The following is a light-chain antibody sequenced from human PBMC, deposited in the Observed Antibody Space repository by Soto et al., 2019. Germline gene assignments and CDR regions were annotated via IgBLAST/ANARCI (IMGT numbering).Light chain of an antibody. CDR2: DAS. V-gene: IGKV1-33*01. CDR1: QDISNY. J-gene: IGKJ2*01. CDR3: QQYDNRPYT. Sequence: DIQMTQSPSSLSASVGDRVTITCQASQDISNYLNWYQQKPGKAPKLLIYDASNLETGVPSRFSGSGSGTEFTFTISSLQAEDIATYYCQQYDNRPYTFRQGTKLEIK.